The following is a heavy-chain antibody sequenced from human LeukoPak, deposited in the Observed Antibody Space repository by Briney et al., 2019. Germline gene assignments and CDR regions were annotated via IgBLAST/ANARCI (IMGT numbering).Heavy chain of an antibody. D-gene: IGHD3-3*01. CDR2: IRYDGSNK. CDR1: GFTFSSYG. Sequence: GGSLRLSCAASGFTFSSYGMHWVRQAPGKGLEWVAFIRYDGSNKYYADSVKGRFTISRDNSKNTLYLQMNSLRAEDTAVCYCAKSGDYDSQFDPWGQGTLVTVSS. J-gene: IGHJ5*02. CDR3: AKSGDYDSQFDP. V-gene: IGHV3-30*02.